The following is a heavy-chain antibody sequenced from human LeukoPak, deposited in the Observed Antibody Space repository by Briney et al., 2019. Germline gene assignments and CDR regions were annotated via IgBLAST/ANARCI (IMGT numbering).Heavy chain of an antibody. CDR3: AKERLAGSSAYGYSFDY. Sequence: PGGSLRLSCAASGFTFSSYAMGWVRQAPGKGLEWVSGISSSAAGTYYVDSVKGRFAISRDNSRNTLYLQMNSLRAEDTAVFYCAKERLAGSSAYGYSFDYWGQGALVTVSS. J-gene: IGHJ4*02. CDR1: GFTFSSYA. CDR2: ISSSAAGT. D-gene: IGHD3-22*01. V-gene: IGHV3-23*01.